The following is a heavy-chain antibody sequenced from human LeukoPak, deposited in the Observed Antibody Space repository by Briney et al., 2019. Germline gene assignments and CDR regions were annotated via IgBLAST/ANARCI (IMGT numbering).Heavy chain of an antibody. CDR3: AGCDYYYYMDV. CDR1: GGSISSYY. J-gene: IGHJ6*03. V-gene: IGHV4-59*01. D-gene: IGHD4/OR15-4a*01. Sequence: SETLSLTCTLSGGSISSYYWSWIRQPPEKGLEWIGYIYYSGSTNYNPSLKSRVTISVDTSKNQFSLKLSSVTAADTAVYYCAGCDYYYYMDVWGKGTTVTVSS. CDR2: IYYSGST.